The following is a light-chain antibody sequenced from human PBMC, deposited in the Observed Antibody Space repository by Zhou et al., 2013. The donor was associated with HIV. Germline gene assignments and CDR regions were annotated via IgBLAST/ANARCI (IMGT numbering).Light chain of an antibody. V-gene: IGKV1-8*01. CDR1: QGISSS. J-gene: IGKJ3*01. Sequence: AIRITQSPSSLSASTGDRVTITCRASQGISSSLAWYQQVPGKAPKLLIYAASTLRSGVPSRFSGSGSGTDFTLTISCLQSEDFATYYCQQYNSFFTFGPGTKVDIK. CDR3: QQYNSFFT. CDR2: AAS.